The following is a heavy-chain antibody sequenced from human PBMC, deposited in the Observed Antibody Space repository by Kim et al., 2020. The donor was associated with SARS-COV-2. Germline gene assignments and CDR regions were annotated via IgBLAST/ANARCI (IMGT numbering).Heavy chain of an antibody. D-gene: IGHD1-1*01. CDR2: ISTSGGNT. V-gene: IGHV3-23*01. CDR1: GSTSIPCV. J-gene: IGHJ4*01. CDR3: AKAPRLTNCGVLSATFD. Sequence: GGSLRLSCADSGSTSIPCVMSWVRQAPGKGLEWVSFISTSGGNTYYADSVKGRFTISRDSSRNTLYLQMNSLRAEDTAVYYCAKAPRLTNCGVLSATFD.